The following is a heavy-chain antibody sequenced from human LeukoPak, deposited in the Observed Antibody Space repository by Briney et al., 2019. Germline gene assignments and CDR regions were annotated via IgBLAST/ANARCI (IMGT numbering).Heavy chain of an antibody. V-gene: IGHV3-21*01. CDR1: GFTFSIYY. D-gene: IGHD6-6*01. CDR2: ITGSSSYI. CDR3: ASAFSSSPYFDY. J-gene: IGHJ4*02. Sequence: PGGSLRLSCAASGFTFSIYYMNWVRQAPGKGLVWVSFITGSSSYIYYTDSVKRRFTISRDNAKNSLFLQMNSLRDEDAAVYYCASAFSSSPYFDYWGQGTLVTVS.